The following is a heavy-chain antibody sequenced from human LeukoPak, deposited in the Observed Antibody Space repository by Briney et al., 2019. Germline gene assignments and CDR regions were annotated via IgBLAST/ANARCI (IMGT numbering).Heavy chain of an antibody. CDR3: AKPPSPASGYEQFDS. D-gene: IGHD5-12*01. V-gene: IGHV3-23*01. CDR1: GFTFSTYA. Sequence: GGSLRLSCAASGFTFSTYAMSWVRQAPGKGLEWVSVISGTGTSTYYGDSVKGRFTISRDNSKNTLYLQMNSLRAEDTAVYHCAKPPSPASGYEQFDSWGQGTLVTVSS. J-gene: IGHJ4*02. CDR2: ISGTGTST.